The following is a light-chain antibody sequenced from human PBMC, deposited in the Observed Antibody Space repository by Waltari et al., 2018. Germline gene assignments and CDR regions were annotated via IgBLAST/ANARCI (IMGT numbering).Light chain of an antibody. J-gene: IGKJ1*01. V-gene: IGKV1-5*03. CDR2: KAS. CDR3: QQYSTYPWT. Sequence: DIQMTQSPSTLSASVGDRVTITCRASQSISSWLAWYQQKPGKVTKLLIYKASDLESGVPSKFSGSGSGTEFTLTISSLQPDDFATYFCQQYSTYPWTFGQGTKVEIK. CDR1: QSISSW.